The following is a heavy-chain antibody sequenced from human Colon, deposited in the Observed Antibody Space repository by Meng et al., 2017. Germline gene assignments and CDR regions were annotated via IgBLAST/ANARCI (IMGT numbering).Heavy chain of an antibody. CDR2: ISYSGST. D-gene: IGHD6-19*01. J-gene: IGHJ5*02. V-gene: IGHV4-59*01. Sequence: QGPPEEPGPGLVKPSETLSLTCTVSGGSISSYYWSWIRQPPGKGLEWIGYISYSGSTNYNPSLKSRVTISVDTSTNRFSLRLSSVTAADTAVYYCARGIAVADNWFDPWGQGTLVTVSS. CDR3: ARGIAVADNWFDP. CDR1: GGSISSYY.